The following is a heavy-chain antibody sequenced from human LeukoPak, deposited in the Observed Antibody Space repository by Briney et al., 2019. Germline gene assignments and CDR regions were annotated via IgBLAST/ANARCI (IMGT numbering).Heavy chain of an antibody. CDR3: ARGGHDYGDYYFDY. V-gene: IGHV1-8*01. J-gene: IGHJ4*02. CDR2: MNPNSGNT. Sequence: ASVKVSCKASGYTSTSYDINWVRQATGQGLEWMGWMNPNSGNTGYAQKFQGRVTMTRNTSISTAYMELSSLRSEDTAVYYCARGGHDYGDYYFDYWGQGTLVTVSS. CDR1: GYTSTSYD. D-gene: IGHD4-17*01.